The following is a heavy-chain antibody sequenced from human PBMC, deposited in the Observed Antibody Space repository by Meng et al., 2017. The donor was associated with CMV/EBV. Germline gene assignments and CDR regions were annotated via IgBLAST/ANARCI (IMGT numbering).Heavy chain of an antibody. V-gene: IGHV1-2*02. CDR3: ARSSGWSLFDY. CDR1: GFTFSDYY. D-gene: IGHD6-19*01. CDR2: VNSNNDAT. J-gene: IGHJ4*02. Sequence: QVLLGHSGDEMKNPGASVTVSFPASGFTFSDYYIHWVRQAPGQGLEWMGWVNSNNDATNYARKFQGRVSMTRDTSISTAHMELSRLMSDDTAVYYCARSSGWSLFDYWGQGTLVTVSS.